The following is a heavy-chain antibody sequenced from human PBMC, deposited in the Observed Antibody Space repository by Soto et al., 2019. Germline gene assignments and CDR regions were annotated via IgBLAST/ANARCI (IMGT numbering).Heavy chain of an antibody. D-gene: IGHD3-22*01. CDR3: AKSSGCSGDMCQ. CDR1: GFSFSSSA. J-gene: IGHJ4*02. Sequence: EVQLLESGGGLAQRGGSLRVSCVGSGFSFSSSAMSWVRQAPGKGLEWVSSISGSGGSTYYADSVKGRFIISRDNSKNTLSLEMSSLRVEDTAVYYCAKSSGCSGDMCQWGQGNRVTVSS. V-gene: IGHV3-23*01. CDR2: ISGSGGST.